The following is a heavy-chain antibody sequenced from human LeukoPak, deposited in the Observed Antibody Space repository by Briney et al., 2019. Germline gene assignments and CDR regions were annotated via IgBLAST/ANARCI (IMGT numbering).Heavy chain of an antibody. J-gene: IGHJ4*02. Sequence: SETLSLTCAVYGGSFSGYYWSWIRQPPGKGLEWIGEINHSGSTNYNPSLMSRVTISVDTSKNQFSLKLSSVTAADTAVYYCARNRHGDYPYFDYWGQGTLVTVSS. V-gene: IGHV4-34*01. CDR1: GGSFSGYY. D-gene: IGHD4-17*01. CDR3: ARNRHGDYPYFDY. CDR2: INHSGST.